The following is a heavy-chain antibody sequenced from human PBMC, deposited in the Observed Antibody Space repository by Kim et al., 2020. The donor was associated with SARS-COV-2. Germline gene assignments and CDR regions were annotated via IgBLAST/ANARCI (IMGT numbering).Heavy chain of an antibody. CDR2: IYYSGST. D-gene: IGHD6-13*01. CDR3: ARKSPSSTFDY. Sequence: SETLSLTCTVSGGSISSYYWSWIRQPPGKGLEWIGYIYYSGSTNYNPSLKSRVTISVDTSKNQFSLKLSSVTAADTAVYYCARKSPSSTFDYWGQGTLVPVSS. CDR1: GGSISSYY. V-gene: IGHV4-59*08. J-gene: IGHJ4*02.